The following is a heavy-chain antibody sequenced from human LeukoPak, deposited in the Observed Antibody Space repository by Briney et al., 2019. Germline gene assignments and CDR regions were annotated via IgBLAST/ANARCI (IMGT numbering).Heavy chain of an antibody. V-gene: IGHV3-33*06. D-gene: IGHD6-6*01. CDR3: AKVGGIAARPGDYYYYMDV. J-gene: IGHJ6*03. CDR2: IWYDGSNK. Sequence: GGSLRLSCAASGFTFSSYGMHWVRQAPGKGLEWVAVIWYDGSNKYYADSVKGRFTISRDNSKNTLYLQMNSLRAEDTAVYYCAKVGGIAARPGDYYYYMDVWGKGTTVTVSS. CDR1: GFTFSSYG.